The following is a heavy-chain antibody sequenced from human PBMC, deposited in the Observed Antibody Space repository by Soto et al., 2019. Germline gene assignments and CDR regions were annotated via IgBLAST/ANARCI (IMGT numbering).Heavy chain of an antibody. V-gene: IGHV3-30*18. J-gene: IGHJ6*03. D-gene: IGHD5-12*01. CDR1: GFTFSSYG. Sequence: QVQLVESGGGVVQPGRSLRLSCAASGFTFSSYGMHWVRQAPGKGLEWVAVISYDGSNKYYADSVKGRFTISRDNSKNTLYLQMNSLRAEDTAVYYCAKSGSGYDFYYYYYYMDVWGKGTTVTVSS. CDR2: ISYDGSNK. CDR3: AKSGSGYDFYYYYYYMDV.